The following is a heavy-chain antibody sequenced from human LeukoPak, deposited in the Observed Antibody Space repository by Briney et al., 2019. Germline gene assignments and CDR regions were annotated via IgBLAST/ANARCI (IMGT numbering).Heavy chain of an antibody. CDR1: GGSISSSTYY. CDR2: IYYSGST. D-gene: IGHD3-22*01. CDR3: ARHFSRKYYYDNSGPRGYFDY. Sequence: SETLSLTCTVSGGSISSSTYYWGWIRQPPGKGLEWIGSIYYSGSTDYNPSLKSPVTISVDTSKNQFSLNLNSVTAADTAVYYSARHFSRKYYYDNSGPRGYFDYWGQGTLVTVSS. V-gene: IGHV4-39*01. J-gene: IGHJ4*02.